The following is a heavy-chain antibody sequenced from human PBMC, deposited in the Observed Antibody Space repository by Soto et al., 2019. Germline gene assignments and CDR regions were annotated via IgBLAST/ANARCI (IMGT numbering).Heavy chain of an antibody. V-gene: IGHV1-2*04. Sequence: GASVKVSCKASGYTFTGYYMHWVRQAPGQGLEWMGWINPNSGGTNYAQKFQGWVTMTRDTSISTAYMELSRLRSDDTAVYYCARDTDDYGDYAFDYWGQGTLVTVSS. CDR1: GYTFTGYY. D-gene: IGHD4-17*01. CDR2: INPNSGGT. CDR3: ARDTDDYGDYAFDY. J-gene: IGHJ4*02.